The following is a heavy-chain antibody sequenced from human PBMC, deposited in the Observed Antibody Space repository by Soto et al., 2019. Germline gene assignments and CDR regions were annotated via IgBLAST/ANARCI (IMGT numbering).Heavy chain of an antibody. CDR1: GFTFSSYG. CDR3: AKEVPSYYDSSGYPGAFDI. Sequence: PGGSLRLSCAASGFTFSSYGMHWVRQAPGKGLEWVAVISYDGSNKYYADSVKGRFTISRDNSKNTLYLQMNSLRAEDTAVYYCAKEVPSYYDSSGYPGAFDIWGQGTMVTVSS. CDR2: ISYDGSNK. V-gene: IGHV3-30*18. J-gene: IGHJ3*02. D-gene: IGHD3-22*01.